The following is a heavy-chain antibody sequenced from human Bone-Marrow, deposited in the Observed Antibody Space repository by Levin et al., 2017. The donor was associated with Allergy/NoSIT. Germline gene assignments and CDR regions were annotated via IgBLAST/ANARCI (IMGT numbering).Heavy chain of an antibody. CDR1: GFTFNLAW. D-gene: IGHD2/OR15-2a*01. J-gene: IGHJ4*02. CDR2: IKAYSDGGTT. Sequence: GGSLRLSCRASGFTFNLAWMSWVRQAPGKGLEWVGRIKAYSDGGTTDYAAAVKGRFTISRDASTNTLFLPMESLKTEDSAVYRCTADAASGNEGEYYFDSWGQGTQVTVSS. V-gene: IGHV3-15*01. CDR3: TADAASGNEGEYYFDS.